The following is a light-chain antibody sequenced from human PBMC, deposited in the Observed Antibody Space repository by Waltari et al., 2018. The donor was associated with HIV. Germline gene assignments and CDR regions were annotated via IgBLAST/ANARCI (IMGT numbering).Light chain of an antibody. Sequence: SYELTQPPSVSVSLGQMARITCSGEALPKKFAYWYQQKPGQAPVLVIYKDRERPSGITERFSGSNSGTIVTLTISGVQAEDEADYYCLSSDSSDSYWVFGGGTKLTVL. CDR3: LSSDSSDSYWV. CDR2: KDR. CDR1: ALPKKF. V-gene: IGLV3-16*01. J-gene: IGLJ3*02.